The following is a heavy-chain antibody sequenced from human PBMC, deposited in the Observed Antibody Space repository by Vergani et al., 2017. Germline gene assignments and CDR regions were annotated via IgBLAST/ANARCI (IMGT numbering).Heavy chain of an antibody. D-gene: IGHD2-2*01. CDR2: ISASGAPT. Sequence: VQLVESAGGVVQPGGSLRLSCAASGFIFSTYAMSWVRQAPGKGLEWVSGISASGAPTYYADSVKGRVTISRDNSKNTLYLQMNSLRSEDTAVYYCTKSKFHYCSSTSCFSEYFQHWGQGTLVTVSS. J-gene: IGHJ1*01. V-gene: IGHV3-23*04. CDR3: TKSKFHYCSSTSCFSEYFQH. CDR1: GFIFSTYA.